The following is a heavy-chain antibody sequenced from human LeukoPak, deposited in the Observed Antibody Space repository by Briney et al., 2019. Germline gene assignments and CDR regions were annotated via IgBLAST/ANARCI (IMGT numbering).Heavy chain of an antibody. CDR1: GFTFSSYS. CDR3: ARDGTYYYDSSGYLFDY. D-gene: IGHD3-22*01. CDR2: ISSSSTI. Sequence: GGSLRLSCAASGFTFSSYSMNWVRQAPGKGLEWVSYISSSSTIYYADSVKGRFTISRDNAKNSLYLQMNSLRAEDTAVYYCARDGTYYYDSSGYLFDYWGQGTLVTVSS. V-gene: IGHV3-48*01. J-gene: IGHJ4*02.